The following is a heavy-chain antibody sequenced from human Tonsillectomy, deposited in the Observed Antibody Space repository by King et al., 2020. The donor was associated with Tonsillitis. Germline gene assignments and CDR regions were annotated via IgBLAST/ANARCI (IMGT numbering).Heavy chain of an antibody. Sequence: VQLQQSGPGLVKPSQTLSLTCAISGDSVSSNSAAWNWIRQSPSRGLEWLGRTYYRSKWYNDYAVSVKSRITIHPDTSKNQFSQQLNSVTPEDTAVYYCAKGDTVAAAGPYNWFDPWGQGTLVTVSS. D-gene: IGHD6-13*01. J-gene: IGHJ5*02. CDR1: GDSVSSNSAA. V-gene: IGHV6-1*01. CDR2: TYYRSKWYN. CDR3: AKGDTVAAAGPYNWFDP.